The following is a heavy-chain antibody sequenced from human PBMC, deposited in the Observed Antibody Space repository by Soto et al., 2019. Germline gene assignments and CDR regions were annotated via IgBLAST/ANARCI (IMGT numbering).Heavy chain of an antibody. D-gene: IGHD3-3*01. V-gene: IGHV2-5*02. CDR2: IYWDANK. CDR1: GSSLSTSGVV. CDR3: AHRQDFWSGYSSFDY. J-gene: IGHJ4*02. Sequence: QITLKEHGPTQVTPTQTLTLTFTFSGSSLSTSGVVVGWIRQPPGKPMEWIDLIYWDANKRSSTSLKSRPTITKDTYKNQVVLTVSTLDPVDTDTDYCAHRQDFWSGYSSFDYWGQGTLVTVTS.